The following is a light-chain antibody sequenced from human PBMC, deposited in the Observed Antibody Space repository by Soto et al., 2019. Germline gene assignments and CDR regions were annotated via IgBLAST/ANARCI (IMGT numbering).Light chain of an antibody. V-gene: IGKV2-28*01. Sequence: DIVMTQSQLSLPVTPGEPASISCRSSQSLLHINGYNYLDWYLQKPGQSPQLLIYLGSNRASGVPDRFSGSGSGTDFTLKISRVEAEDVGVYYCMQALQTPFTFGQGTRLEIK. CDR2: LGS. CDR1: QSLLHINGYNY. CDR3: MQALQTPFT. J-gene: IGKJ5*01.